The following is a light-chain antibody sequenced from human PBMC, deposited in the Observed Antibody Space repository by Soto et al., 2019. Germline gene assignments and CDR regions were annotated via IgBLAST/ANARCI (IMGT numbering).Light chain of an antibody. CDR2: LGD. V-gene: IGLV1-47*02. J-gene: IGLJ1*01. Sequence: QPVLTQPPSASSTPGQTVTISCSGSTSNIGTFYVYWYQRLPGTAPKLLIYLGDQRASGVSDRFSGSKSGTSASLAINGLRSDDEADYYCAAWDDNLNAYVFGSGTKLTVL. CDR3: AAWDDNLNAYV. CDR1: TSNIGTFY.